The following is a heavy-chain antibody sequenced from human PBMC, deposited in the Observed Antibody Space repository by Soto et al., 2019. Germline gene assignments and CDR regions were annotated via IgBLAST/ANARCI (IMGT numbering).Heavy chain of an antibody. J-gene: IGHJ4*02. CDR2: INPKSGGT. Sequence: ASVKVSCKASGFTFTGHYIHWVRQAPGQGLEWMGWINPKSGGTSYAQKFQGRVTMTRDTSITTSYMELSRLSSDDTAVYYCAKSGSFFRSSLGYFDYWGQGTLVTVSS. D-gene: IGHD1-26*01. CDR3: AKSGSFFRSSLGYFDY. V-gene: IGHV1-2*02. CDR1: GFTFTGHY.